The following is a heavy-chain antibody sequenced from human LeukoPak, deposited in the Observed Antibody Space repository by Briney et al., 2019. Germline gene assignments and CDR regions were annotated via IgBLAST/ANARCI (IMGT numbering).Heavy chain of an antibody. Sequence: GGSLRLSCAASGFTFSDYYMSWIRQAPGKGLEWVSYISSSGSTIYYADSVKGRFTISRANAKNSLYLQMNSLRAEDTAVYYCARGVAVAGKGDYYYYGMDVWGQGTTVTVSS. CDR1: GFTFSDYY. CDR2: ISSSGSTI. D-gene: IGHD6-19*01. V-gene: IGHV3-11*01. CDR3: ARGVAVAGKGDYYYYGMDV. J-gene: IGHJ6*02.